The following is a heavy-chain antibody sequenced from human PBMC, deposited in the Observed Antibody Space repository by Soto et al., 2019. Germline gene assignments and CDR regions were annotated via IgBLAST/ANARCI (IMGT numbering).Heavy chain of an antibody. J-gene: IGHJ4*02. CDR3: ASLTVTRDY. CDR1: GYTFTSYY. D-gene: IGHD4-17*01. Sequence: GFSVKGSCKAAGYTFTSYYMHWVRQAPGQGLEWMGIINPSGGSTSYAQKFQGRVTMTRDTSTSTVYMELSSLRSEDTGVYYCASLTVTRDYWGQGTLVTVSS. V-gene: IGHV1-46*01. CDR2: INPSGGST.